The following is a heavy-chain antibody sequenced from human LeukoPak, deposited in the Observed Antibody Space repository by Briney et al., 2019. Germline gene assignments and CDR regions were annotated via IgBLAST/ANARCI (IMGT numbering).Heavy chain of an antibody. CDR2: MNPNSGNT. V-gene: IGHV1-8*01. CDR3: ARGLAYYYGSGSYNPLDNWFDP. Sequence: PGASVKVSCKASGYTFTSYDINWVRQATGQGLEWMGWMNPNSGNTGYAQKFQGRVTMTRNTSISTAYMELSSLRSEDTAVYYCARGLAYYYGSGSYNPLDNWFDPWGQGTLVTVSS. CDR1: GYTFTSYD. D-gene: IGHD3-10*01. J-gene: IGHJ5*02.